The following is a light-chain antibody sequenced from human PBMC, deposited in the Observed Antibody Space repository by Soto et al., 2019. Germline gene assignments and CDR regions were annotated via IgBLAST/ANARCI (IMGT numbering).Light chain of an antibody. CDR3: QQRSKWPYT. Sequence: EIVLTQSPATLSLSPGERATLSCRASQSVSSYLAWYQQKPGQAPRLLIYDASNRATGIPARFSGSGSGTDFTLTISSLEPEDFAVYHCQQRSKWPYTFGQGTKLEIK. CDR2: DAS. V-gene: IGKV3-11*01. J-gene: IGKJ2*01. CDR1: QSVSSY.